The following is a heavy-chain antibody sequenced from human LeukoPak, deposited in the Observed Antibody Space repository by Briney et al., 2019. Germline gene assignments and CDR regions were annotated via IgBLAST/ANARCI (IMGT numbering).Heavy chain of an antibody. J-gene: IGHJ4*02. V-gene: IGHV3-7*01. CDR2: IKQDGTEK. CDR1: GFTFTTYW. Sequence: PGGSLRLYCAASGFTFTTYWMSWVRQAPGKGLEWVANIKQDGTEKYYVDSVKGRFTISRDNAKTSLYLQMNSLRVEDTAVYYCAKLAKYFYGSETYYFFEHWGQGTPVTASS. CDR3: AKLAKYFYGSETYYFFEH. D-gene: IGHD3-10*01.